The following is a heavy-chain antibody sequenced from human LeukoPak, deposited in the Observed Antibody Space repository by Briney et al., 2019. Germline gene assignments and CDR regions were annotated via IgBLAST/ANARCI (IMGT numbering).Heavy chain of an antibody. D-gene: IGHD5-18*01. CDR1: GFTFDDYA. V-gene: IGHV3-9*01. CDR3: ARAGDNTTMVTQ. CDR2: ISWNSGSI. Sequence: GGSLRLSCAASGFTFDDYAMHWVRQAPGKGLEWVSGISWNSGSIGYADSVKGRFTISRDNAMNSLYLQMNSLRAEDTAVYYCARAGDNTTMVTQWGQGTLVTVSS. J-gene: IGHJ4*02.